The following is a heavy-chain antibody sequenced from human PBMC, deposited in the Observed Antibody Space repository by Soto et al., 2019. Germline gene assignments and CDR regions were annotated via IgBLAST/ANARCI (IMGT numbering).Heavy chain of an antibody. V-gene: IGHV1-69*13. J-gene: IGHJ3*02. CDR2: IIPIFGTA. CDR1: GGTFSSYA. Sequence: GASVKVSCKASGGTFSSYAISWVRQAPGQGLEWMGGIIPIFGTANYAQKFQGRVTITADESTSTAYMELSSLRSEDTAVYYCARDPHDCSGYYWPQFAFVICYQGIMGT. D-gene: IGHD3-22*01. CDR3: ARDPHDCSGYYWPQFAFVI.